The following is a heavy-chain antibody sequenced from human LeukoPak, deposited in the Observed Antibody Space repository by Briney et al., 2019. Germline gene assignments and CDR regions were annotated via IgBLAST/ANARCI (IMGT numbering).Heavy chain of an antibody. CDR2: IIPVFGTA. D-gene: IGHD5-18*01. V-gene: IGHV1-69*13. Sequence: SVKVSCKASGGTFSSYAISWVRQAPGQGLEWMGGIIPVFGTANYAQKFQGRVTITADESTSTAYMELSSLRSEDTAVYYCARDRQAPTHGIQLWPRSYSSGSAFDPWGQGTLVTVSS. J-gene: IGHJ5*02. CDR3: ARDRQAPTHGIQLWPRSYSSGSAFDP. CDR1: GGTFSSYA.